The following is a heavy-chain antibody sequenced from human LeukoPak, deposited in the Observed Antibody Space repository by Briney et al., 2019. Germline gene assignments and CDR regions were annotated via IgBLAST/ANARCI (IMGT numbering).Heavy chain of an antibody. CDR2: IYYSGST. CDR3: ARHLYSSGWYPYFDY. Sequence: PSETLSLTCTVSGGSISSYYWSWIRQPPGKGLEWIGDIYYSGSTSYNPSLKSRVTISVDRSKNHFSLKLSSVTAADTAVYYCARHLYSSGWYPYFDYWGQGTLVTVSS. CDR1: GGSISSYY. D-gene: IGHD6-19*01. V-gene: IGHV4-59*08. J-gene: IGHJ4*02.